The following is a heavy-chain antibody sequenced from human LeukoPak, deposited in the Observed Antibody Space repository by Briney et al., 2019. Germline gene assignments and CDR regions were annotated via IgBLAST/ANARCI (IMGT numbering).Heavy chain of an antibody. CDR3: ARSVYGSGADAFDI. Sequence: PGGSLRLSCAASGFTFSSYEMNWVRQAPGKGLEWVSYISSSGSTIYYADSVKGRFTISRDNAKNSLYLQMNSLRAEDTAVYYCARSVYGSGADAFDIWGQGTMVTVSS. J-gene: IGHJ3*02. D-gene: IGHD3-10*01. CDR2: ISSSGSTI. CDR1: GFTFSSYE. V-gene: IGHV3-48*03.